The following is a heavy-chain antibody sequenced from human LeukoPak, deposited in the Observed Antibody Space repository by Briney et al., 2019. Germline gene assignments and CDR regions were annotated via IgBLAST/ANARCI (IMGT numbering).Heavy chain of an antibody. D-gene: IGHD6-6*01. Sequence: SETLSLTCAVYGGSFSGYYWSWIRQPPGKGLEWIGEINHSGSTNYNPSLKSRVTISVDTSKNQFSLKLSSVTAADTAVYYCARAVHYMDVWGKGTTVTISS. CDR2: INHSGST. CDR3: ARAVHYMDV. J-gene: IGHJ6*03. V-gene: IGHV4-34*01. CDR1: GGSFSGYY.